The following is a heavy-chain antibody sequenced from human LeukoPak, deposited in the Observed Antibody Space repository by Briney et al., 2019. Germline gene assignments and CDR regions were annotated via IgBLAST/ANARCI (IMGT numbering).Heavy chain of an antibody. V-gene: IGHV1-2*06. D-gene: IGHD2-8*01. CDR3: ARDLSSTSNWXLDY. Sequence: ASVKVSCKASGYTFTGYFMHWVRQAPGQGLEWMGRINPNSGGTNYAQNFQGRVTMTRDTSISTAYMDLSRLTSDDTAVYYCARDLSSTSNWXLDYWGQGTLVTVSS. J-gene: IGHJ4*02. CDR1: GYTFTGYF. CDR2: INPNSGGT.